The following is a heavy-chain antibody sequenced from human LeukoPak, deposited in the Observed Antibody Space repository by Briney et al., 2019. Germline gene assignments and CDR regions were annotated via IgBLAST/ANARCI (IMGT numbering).Heavy chain of an antibody. CDR3: AKDGRYYDSSGYYWSYFDY. J-gene: IGHJ4*02. V-gene: IGHV3-23*01. D-gene: IGHD3-22*01. Sequence: PGASLRLSCAASGFTFSSYAMSWVRQAPGKGLEWVSAISGSGGSTYYADSVKGRFTISRDNSKNTLYLQMNSLRAEDTAVYYCAKDGRYYDSSGYYWSYFDYWGQGTLVTVSS. CDR1: GFTFSSYA. CDR2: ISGSGGST.